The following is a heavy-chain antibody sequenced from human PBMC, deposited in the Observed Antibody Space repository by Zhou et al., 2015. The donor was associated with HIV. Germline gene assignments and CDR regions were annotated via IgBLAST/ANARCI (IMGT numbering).Heavy chain of an antibody. J-gene: IGHJ4*02. CDR1: GGTFSSYT. V-gene: IGHV1-69*02. CDR2: IIPILGIA. Sequence: QVQLVQSGAEVKKPGSSVKVSCKASGGTFSSYTISWVRQAPGQGLEWMGRIIPILGIANYAQKFQGRVTITADKSTSTAYMELSSLRSEDTAVYYCARLVGGDTAMGTFDYWGQGTLVTVSS. D-gene: IGHD5-18*01. CDR3: ARLVGGDTAMGTFDY.